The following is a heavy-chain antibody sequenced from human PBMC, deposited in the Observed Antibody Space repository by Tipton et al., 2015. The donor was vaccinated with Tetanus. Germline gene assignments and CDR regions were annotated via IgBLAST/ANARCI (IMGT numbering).Heavy chain of an antibody. V-gene: IGHV3-74*01. CDR3: PRDPSNIYHVPENWFDP. Sequence: SLRLSCAASGFIFRSRWMHWVRQAPGKGLVWVSRINSDGTKTTYADSLKGRFTISRDNAKNTLYLQMNNLRAEDTAVYYCPRDPSNIYHVPENWFDPWGQGTLVIVSS. J-gene: IGHJ5*02. CDR1: GFIFRSRW. CDR2: INSDGTKT. D-gene: IGHD1/OR15-1a*01.